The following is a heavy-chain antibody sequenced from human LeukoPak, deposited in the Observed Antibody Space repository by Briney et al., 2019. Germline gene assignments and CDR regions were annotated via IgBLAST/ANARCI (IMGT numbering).Heavy chain of an antibody. CDR3: ARDKEVVTAISD. D-gene: IGHD2-21*02. J-gene: IGHJ4*02. CDR2: IKQDGSEK. V-gene: IGHV3-7*01. CDR1: GFPYNRYR. Sequence: PGGPLRLFCGASGFPYNRYRMRWLPGAPGKAGEGVANIKQDGSEKYYVDSGKGRFTISRDNAKNSLYLQMHSLRAEDTAVYYGARDKEVVTAISDWGQGTLVTVSS.